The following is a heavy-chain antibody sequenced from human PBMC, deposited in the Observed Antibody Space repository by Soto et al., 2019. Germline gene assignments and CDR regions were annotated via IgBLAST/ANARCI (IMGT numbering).Heavy chain of an antibody. J-gene: IGHJ4*02. D-gene: IGHD6-25*01. Sequence: SETLSLTCSVSGCSINSGDSYLNWIRQNPGKGLEWIGFIYYTGSTYCNPSLRSRCSMSLDTSENQFSLKLSSVTAADTAVYYCARSGRPLTEFHSWGQGILVTVS. CDR2: IYYTGST. CDR1: GCSINSGDSY. V-gene: IGHV4-31*03. CDR3: ARSGRPLTEFHS.